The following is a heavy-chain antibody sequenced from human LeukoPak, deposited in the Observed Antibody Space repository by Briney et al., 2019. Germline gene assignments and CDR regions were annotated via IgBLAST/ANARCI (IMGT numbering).Heavy chain of an antibody. D-gene: IGHD1-26*01. CDR3: ARVRPHPIIVV. CDR2: IYTGGST. Sequence: PGGSLRLSCAASGFTVSSNYMSWVRQAPGKGLEWVSFIYTGGSTYYSDSVMGRFTISRDNSKNTMYLQMNSLRAEDTAVYYCARVRPHPIIVVWGKGTTVTLSS. J-gene: IGHJ6*04. V-gene: IGHV3-53*01. CDR1: GFTVSSNY.